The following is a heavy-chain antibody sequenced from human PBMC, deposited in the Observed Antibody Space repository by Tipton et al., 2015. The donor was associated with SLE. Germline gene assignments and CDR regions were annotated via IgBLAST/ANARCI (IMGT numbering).Heavy chain of an antibody. CDR1: GGSISSHY. D-gene: IGHD3-10*01. CDR3: ARDRRLEGTMVRGVVAFDI. Sequence: TLSLTCTVSGGSISSHYWSWIRQPPGKGLEWIGYIYYSGSTYYNPSLTSRVTISVDTSKNQFSLKLSSVTAADTAVYYCARDRRLEGTMVRGVVAFDIWGQGTMVTVSS. CDR2: IYYSGST. J-gene: IGHJ3*02. V-gene: IGHV4-59*11.